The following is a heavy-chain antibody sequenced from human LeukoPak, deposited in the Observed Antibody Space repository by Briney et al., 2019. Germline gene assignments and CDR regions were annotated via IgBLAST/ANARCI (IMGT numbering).Heavy chain of an antibody. V-gene: IGHV4-39*07. J-gene: IGHJ4*02. D-gene: IGHD2-2*01. CDR2: INHSGST. Sequence: SETLSLTCTVSGDSISSNNYYWAWIRQPPGKGLEWIGEINHSGSTNYNPSLKSRVTISVDTSKNQFSLKLSSVTAADTAVYYCARGRREVVVVPAAMFGYWGQGTLVTVSS. CDR1: GDSISSNNYY. CDR3: ARGRREVVVVPAAMFGY.